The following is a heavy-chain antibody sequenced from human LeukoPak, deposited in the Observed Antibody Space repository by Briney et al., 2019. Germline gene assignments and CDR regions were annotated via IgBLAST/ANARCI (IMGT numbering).Heavy chain of an antibody. J-gene: IGHJ4*02. D-gene: IGHD3-10*01. CDR3: ARHSGDGHVYPFDH. CDR2: IYYSGNT. CDR1: GXSISSRSYF. V-gene: IGHV4-39*01. Sequence: PSETLSLTCIVSGXSISSRSYFWGWIRQPPGKGLEWIGTIYYSGNTYYNPALKSRVTISVDTSKNYFSLKLNSVTAADTAVYYCARHSGDGHVYPFDHWGQGTLVTVSS.